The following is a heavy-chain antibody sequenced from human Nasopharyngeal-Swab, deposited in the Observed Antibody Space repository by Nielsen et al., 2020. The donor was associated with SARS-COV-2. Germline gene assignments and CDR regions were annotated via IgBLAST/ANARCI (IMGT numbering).Heavy chain of an antibody. CDR3: AKERVVGTNFDWSPDAFDI. CDR2: ISWNSGSI. D-gene: IGHD3-9*01. V-gene: IGHV3-9*01. J-gene: IGHJ3*02. CDR1: VFTFDDYA. Sequence: SLKIYWAASVFTFDDYAMHWVRQAPGKGLEWVSGISWNSGSIGYADSVKGRFTISRDNAKNSLYLQMNSLRAEDTALYYCAKERVVGTNFDWSPDAFDIWGQGTMVTVSS.